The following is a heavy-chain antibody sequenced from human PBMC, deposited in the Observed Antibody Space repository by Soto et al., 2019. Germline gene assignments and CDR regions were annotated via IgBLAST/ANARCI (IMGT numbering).Heavy chain of an antibody. J-gene: IGHJ3*02. CDR3: ARHAHDYIWGSYHPWANDAFDI. CDR1: GGSISSSSYY. CDR2: IYYSGST. V-gene: IGHV4-39*01. Sequence: PSETLSLTCTVSGGSISSSSYYWGWIRQPPGKGLEWIGSIYYSGSTYYNPSLKSRVTISVDTSKNQFSLKLSSVTAADTAVYYCARHAHDYIWGSYHPWANDAFDIWGQRTMVSVSS. D-gene: IGHD3-16*02.